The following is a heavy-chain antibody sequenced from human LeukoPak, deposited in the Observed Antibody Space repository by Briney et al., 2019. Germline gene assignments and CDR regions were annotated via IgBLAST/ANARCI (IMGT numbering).Heavy chain of an antibody. D-gene: IGHD2-2*02. V-gene: IGHV3-9*01. Sequence: GGSLRLSCAVSGFSFGDYAMRWVRQAPGKGLEWVSGISWNSGSIGYADSVKGRFTISRDNAKNSLFLQMNSLRAEDTALYYCAKARAKAAAAINYWGQGSLVTVSS. CDR1: GFSFGDYA. J-gene: IGHJ4*02. CDR3: AKARAKAAAAINY. CDR2: ISWNSGSI.